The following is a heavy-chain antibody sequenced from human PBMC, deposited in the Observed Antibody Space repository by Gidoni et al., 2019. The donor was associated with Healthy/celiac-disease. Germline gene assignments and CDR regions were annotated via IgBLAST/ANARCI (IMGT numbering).Heavy chain of an antibody. CDR1: GGSFSGYY. V-gene: IGHV4-34*01. Sequence: QVQLQQWGAGRLKPSETLSLTCAVYGGSFSGYYWSWIRQPPGKGLGWIGEINHSGSTNYNPSLKSRVTISVDTSKNQFSLKLSSVTAADTAVYYCARGREDTAMANWGQGTLVTVSS. J-gene: IGHJ4*02. CDR3: ARGREDTAMAN. CDR2: INHSGST. D-gene: IGHD5-18*01.